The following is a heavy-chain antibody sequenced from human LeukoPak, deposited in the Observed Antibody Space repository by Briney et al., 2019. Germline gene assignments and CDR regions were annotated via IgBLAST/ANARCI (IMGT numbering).Heavy chain of an antibody. CDR1: GDSISSGSYS. CDR3: GRRGGAHPPQY. CDR2: IYASGST. Sequence: PSQTLSLTCSVSGDSISSGSYSWSWVRQPAGKGLEWIGRIYASGSTNYNPSLKSRVTISVDTSKNQFSLKLSSVTAADTAVYYCGRRGGAHPPQYWGQGTLVTVSS. J-gene: IGHJ1*01. V-gene: IGHV4-61*02. D-gene: IGHD3-16*01.